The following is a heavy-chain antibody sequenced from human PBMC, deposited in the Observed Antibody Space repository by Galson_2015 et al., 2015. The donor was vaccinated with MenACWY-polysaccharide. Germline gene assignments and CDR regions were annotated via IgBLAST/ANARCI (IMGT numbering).Heavy chain of an antibody. Sequence: CAISGDSVSSTNAAWNWIRQSPSRGLEWLGRTYYRSKWYKYYAASVKSRITINVDTSMNQFSLQLTSVTPEDTAMYYCASQGIAVAGVVDYWGQGILVTVSS. CDR3: ASQGIAVAGVVDY. CDR1: GDSVSSTNAA. CDR2: TYYRSKWYK. J-gene: IGHJ4*02. V-gene: IGHV6-1*01. D-gene: IGHD6-19*01.